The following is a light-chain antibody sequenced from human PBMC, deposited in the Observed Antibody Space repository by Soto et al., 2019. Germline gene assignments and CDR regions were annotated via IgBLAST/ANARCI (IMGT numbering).Light chain of an antibody. Sequence: DIQMTQSPSSLSASVGDRVTITCRASQSISSYLNWYQQKPGKAPKLLIYAASSLQSGVPSRFSGSGSGTDFTLTISSLQPEDVATYYCQQSYSTLSTFGQGTKVEIK. CDR1: QSISSY. CDR3: QQSYSTLST. CDR2: AAS. J-gene: IGKJ1*01. V-gene: IGKV1-39*01.